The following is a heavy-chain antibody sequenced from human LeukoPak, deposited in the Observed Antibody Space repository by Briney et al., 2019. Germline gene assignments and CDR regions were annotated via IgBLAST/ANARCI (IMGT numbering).Heavy chain of an antibody. CDR3: ARDLWFGSRVSYNWFDP. J-gene: IGHJ5*02. V-gene: IGHV7-4-1*02. CDR1: GYTFTSYA. D-gene: IGHD3-10*01. CDR2: INTNTGNP. Sequence: ASVKVSCKASGYTFTSYAMNWVRQAPGQGLEWMGWINTNTGNPTYAQGFTGRFVFSLDTSVSTAYLQISSLKAEDIAVYYCARDLWFGSRVSYNWFDPWGQGTLVTVSS.